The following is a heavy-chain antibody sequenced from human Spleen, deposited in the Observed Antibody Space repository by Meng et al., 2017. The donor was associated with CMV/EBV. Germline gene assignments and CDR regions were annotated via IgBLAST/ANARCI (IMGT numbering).Heavy chain of an antibody. CDR2: ISSSGIYR. CDR1: GVTFSTYA. V-gene: IGHV3-21*01. CDR3: ERSPGYCSSTKCYCNHYDY. D-gene: IGHD2-2*01. J-gene: IGHJ4*02. Sequence: GGSLRLSCAASGVTFSTYAISWVRQAPGKGLEWVSSISSSGIYRFYEDSLKGRFTISRDNATNLLYLQMDSLRAEDTAVYYCERSPGYCSSTKCYCNHYDYWGQGAMVTVSS.